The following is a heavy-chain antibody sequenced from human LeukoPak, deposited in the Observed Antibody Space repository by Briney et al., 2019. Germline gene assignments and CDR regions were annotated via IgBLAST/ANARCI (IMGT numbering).Heavy chain of an antibody. CDR3: ARALGGFGALLYYFDY. Sequence: PSETLSLTCTVSGGSISSYYWSWIRQPPGKGLEWIGYIYYSGSTNYNPSLKSRVTISVDTSKNQFSLKLSSVTAADTAVYYCARALGGFGALLYYFDYWGQGTLVTVSS. V-gene: IGHV4-59*01. CDR2: IYYSGST. CDR1: GGSISSYY. D-gene: IGHD3-10*01. J-gene: IGHJ4*02.